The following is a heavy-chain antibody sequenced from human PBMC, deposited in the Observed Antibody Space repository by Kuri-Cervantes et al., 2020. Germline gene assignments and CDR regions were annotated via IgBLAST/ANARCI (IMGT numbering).Heavy chain of an antibody. CDR3: ATNFSSGSYDY. J-gene: IGHJ4*02. D-gene: IGHD3-10*01. CDR1: GYTFISYW. V-gene: IGHV5-51*01. Sequence: KVSCKGSGYTFISYWIGWVRQMPGKGLEWMGIIYPGDSDTRYSPSFQGQITISADKSISTAYLQWSSLKASDTAMYYCATNFSSGSYDYWGQGTLVTVSS. CDR2: IYPGDSDT.